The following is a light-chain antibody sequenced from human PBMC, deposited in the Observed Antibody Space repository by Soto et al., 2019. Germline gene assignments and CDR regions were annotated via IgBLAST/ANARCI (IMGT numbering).Light chain of an antibody. J-gene: IGKJ5*01. CDR1: QSVSNNY. CDR3: QQRSNWPPIT. V-gene: IGKV3-11*01. Sequence: EIVLTQSPGTLSLSPGERATLSCMASQSVSNNYLAWYQQKPGQAPRLLIYDASNRATGIPARFSGSGSGTDFTLTISSLEPEDFAVYYCQQRSNWPPITFGQGTRLEIK. CDR2: DAS.